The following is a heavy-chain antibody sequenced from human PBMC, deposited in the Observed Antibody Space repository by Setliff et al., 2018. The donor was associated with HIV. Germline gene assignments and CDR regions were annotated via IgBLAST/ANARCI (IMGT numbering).Heavy chain of an antibody. D-gene: IGHD5-18*01. J-gene: IGHJ3*02. V-gene: IGHV1-3*01. CDR2: INAGNGNT. CDR3: ARRGGDTGYSYGARDAFDI. CDR1: GYTFTSYA. Sequence: ASVKVSCKASGYTFTSYAMHWVRQAPGQRLEWMGWINAGNGNTEYSQKFQGRVTITRDTSASTAYMELSSLRSEDTAVYYCARRGGDTGYSYGARDAFDIWGQGTMVTVSS.